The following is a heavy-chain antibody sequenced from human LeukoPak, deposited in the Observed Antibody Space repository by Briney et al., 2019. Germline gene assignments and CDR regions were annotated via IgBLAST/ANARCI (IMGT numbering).Heavy chain of an antibody. V-gene: IGHV3-21*01. J-gene: IGHJ4*02. CDR1: GFTFSSYS. D-gene: IGHD3-16*01. CDR3: ARGVTGRGEDY. CDR2: ISSSSSYI. Sequence: GGSLRLSCAASGFTFSSYSMNWVRQAPGKGLEWVSSISSSSSYIYYADLVKGRFTISRDNAKNSLYLQMNSLRAEDTAVYYCARGVTGRGEDYWGQGTLVTVSS.